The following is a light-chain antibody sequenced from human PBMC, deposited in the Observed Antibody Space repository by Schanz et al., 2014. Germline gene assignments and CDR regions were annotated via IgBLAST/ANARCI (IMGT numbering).Light chain of an antibody. Sequence: QSALTQPASVSGSPGQSITISCTGTSSDVGGYDYVSWYQQHPGKAPKLMIYDVNNRPSGVSNRFSGSKSGNTASLTVSGLQAEDEADYYCSSNGGVNIYVFGTGTKLTVL. CDR1: SSDVGGYDY. CDR3: SSNGGVNIYV. J-gene: IGLJ1*01. CDR2: DVN. V-gene: IGLV2-14*01.